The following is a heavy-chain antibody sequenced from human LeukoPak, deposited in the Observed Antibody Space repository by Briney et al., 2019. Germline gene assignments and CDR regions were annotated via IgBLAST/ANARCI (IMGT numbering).Heavy chain of an antibody. CDR3: SAILYH. J-gene: IGHJ4*02. CDR1: GFTSGHIFTDYW. CDR2: INQDGSQT. Sequence: GGSLRLSCVASGFTSGHIFTDYWMTWVRQVPGKGLEWVANINQDGSQTYYLDSVKARFTISRDNAKESVSLQMNSLRAEDTVIYYCSAILYHWGQGTLVTVSS. D-gene: IGHD2-2*01. V-gene: IGHV3-7*01.